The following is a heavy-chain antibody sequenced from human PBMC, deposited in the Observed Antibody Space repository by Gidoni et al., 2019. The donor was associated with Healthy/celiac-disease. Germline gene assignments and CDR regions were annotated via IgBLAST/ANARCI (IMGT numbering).Heavy chain of an antibody. V-gene: IGHV3-48*02. CDR3: ARQKRWLQPNFDY. CDR1: GFTFSSYS. J-gene: IGHJ4*02. CDR2: ISSSSSTI. D-gene: IGHD5-12*01. Sequence: EVQLVESGRGLVQPGGSLRPSCAASGFTFSSYSMNWVRQAPGKGLEWVSYISSSSSTIYYADSVKGRFTISRDNAKNSLYLQMNSLRDEDTAVYYCARQKRWLQPNFDYWGQGTLVTVSS.